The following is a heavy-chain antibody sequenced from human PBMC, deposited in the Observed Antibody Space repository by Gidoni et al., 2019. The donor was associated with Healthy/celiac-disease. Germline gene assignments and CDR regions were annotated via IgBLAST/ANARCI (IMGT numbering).Heavy chain of an antibody. D-gene: IGHD6-19*01. J-gene: IGHJ6*02. Sequence: EVQLVESGGGLVQPGGALRLSCAASGFTFSSYSMNWVRQAPGKGLEWVSYISSSSSTIYYADSVKGRFTISRDNAKNSLYLQMNSLRDEDTAVYYCAREPEWLPPENDYYGMDVWGQGTTVTVSS. CDR1: GFTFSSYS. CDR3: AREPEWLPPENDYYGMDV. CDR2: ISSSSSTI. V-gene: IGHV3-48*02.